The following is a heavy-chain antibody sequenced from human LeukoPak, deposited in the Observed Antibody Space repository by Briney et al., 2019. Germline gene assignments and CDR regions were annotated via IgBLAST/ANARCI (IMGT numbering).Heavy chain of an antibody. J-gene: IGHJ4*02. CDR1: GFTFSSYA. V-gene: IGHV3-30*04. CDR3: AKGDNYYDTSGYYHVKALFDY. Sequence: PGGSLRLSCGASGFTFSSYAMHWVRQAPGKGLEWVAGTSNNGNNKFYADYVKGRFSISRDNSKNTLYLQMDRLRAEDTAVYYCAKGDNYYDTSGYYHVKALFDYWGQGALVSVSS. D-gene: IGHD3-22*01. CDR2: TSNNGNNK.